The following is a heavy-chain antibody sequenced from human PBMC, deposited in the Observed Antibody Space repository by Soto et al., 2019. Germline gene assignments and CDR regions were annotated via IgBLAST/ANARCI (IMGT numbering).Heavy chain of an antibody. CDR1: GFTFSTFA. D-gene: IGHD6-6*01. Sequence: GGSLRLSCAASGFTFSTFAMSWVRQAPGKGLKWVSTISGGGDGTYYADSVKGRFTISRDNSKNTMYLQMDSLRAEDTAVYYCAKDRPTTSSSKMDVWGKGTTVTVSS. J-gene: IGHJ6*04. CDR2: ISGGGDGT. V-gene: IGHV3-23*01. CDR3: AKDRPTTSSSKMDV.